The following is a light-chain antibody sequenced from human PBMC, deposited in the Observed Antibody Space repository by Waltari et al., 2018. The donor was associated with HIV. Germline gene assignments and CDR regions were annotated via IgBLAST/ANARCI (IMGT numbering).Light chain of an antibody. Sequence: QSALTQPASVSGSPGQSVTISCTGTNSNVGSYNLVSWYQHHPGIAPKVLIYEVTRRPLGVSSRFSGSKSGNTASLTISGLQAEDEANYYCCSYTCTNPFLLFGGGTKLTVL. CDR2: EVT. V-gene: IGLV2-23*02. CDR3: CSYTCTNPFLL. J-gene: IGLJ2*01. CDR1: NSNVGSYNL.